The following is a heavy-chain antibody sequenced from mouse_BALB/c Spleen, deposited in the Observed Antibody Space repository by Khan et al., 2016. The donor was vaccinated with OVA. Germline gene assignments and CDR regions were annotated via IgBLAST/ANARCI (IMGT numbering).Heavy chain of an antibody. D-gene: IGHD1-1*02. CDR3: ASGGYWYFDV. CDR1: GYTFTNYG. J-gene: IGHJ1*03. CDR2: INTYTGEP. Sequence: QVQLKESGPELKKPGETVKISCKASGYTFTNYGMNWVKQAPGKGLKWMGWINTYTGEPTYADDFKGRFAFSLETSASTASLQINNLKNEDKASYFGASGGYWYFDVWGKGTTVTVSS. V-gene: IGHV9-1*02.